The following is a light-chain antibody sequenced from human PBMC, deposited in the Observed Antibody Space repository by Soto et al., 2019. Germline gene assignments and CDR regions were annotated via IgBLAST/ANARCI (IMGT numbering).Light chain of an antibody. CDR1: SSDLGGYNY. CDR2: DVT. CDR3: RSYTTSNTRQIV. Sequence: QSVLTQPASVSGSPGQSITISCTGTSSDLGGYNYVSWYQHHPGKAPKLIIYDVTNRPSGGSSPFSVSKSGNTASLTISGLQPDNEADYYCRSYTTSNTRQIVFGTGTKVTVL. V-gene: IGLV2-14*03. J-gene: IGLJ1*01.